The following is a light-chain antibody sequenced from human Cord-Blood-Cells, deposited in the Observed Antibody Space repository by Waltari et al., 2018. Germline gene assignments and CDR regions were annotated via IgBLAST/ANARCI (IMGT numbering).Light chain of an antibody. Sequence: DIQITQSPSSLSASVGDRVTITCRASQSISSYLNWYQQKPGKAPKLLIYAASSLQSGVPSRFSGSGYGTDFTLTISSLQPEDFATYYCQQSYSTPTFGGGTKVEIK. CDR3: QQSYSTPT. CDR1: QSISSY. V-gene: IGKV1-39*01. CDR2: AAS. J-gene: IGKJ4*01.